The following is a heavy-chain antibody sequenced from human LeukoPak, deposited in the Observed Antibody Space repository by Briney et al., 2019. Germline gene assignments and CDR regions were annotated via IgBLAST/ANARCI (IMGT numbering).Heavy chain of an antibody. J-gene: IGHJ6*03. V-gene: IGHV3-21*01. Sequence: GGSLRLSCAASGFTFSSYCMNWVRQAPGKGLEWVSSISSSSSYIYYADSVKGRFTISRDNAKNSLYLQMNSLRAEDTAVYYCARGGYYYYYMDVWGKGTTVTISS. CDR1: GFTFSSYC. CDR2: ISSSSSYI. CDR3: ARGGYYYYYMDV.